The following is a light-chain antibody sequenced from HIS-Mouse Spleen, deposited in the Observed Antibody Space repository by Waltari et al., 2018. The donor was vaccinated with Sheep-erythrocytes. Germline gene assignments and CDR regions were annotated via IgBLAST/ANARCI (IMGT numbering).Light chain of an antibody. Sequence: QSALTQPASVSGSPGQSITISCTGTSSDVGSYNLVSWYQQHPGKAPKLMIYEGSKRPSGVSHRFSGSKCGNTASLTISGLQAEDEADYYCCSYAGSSTPWVFGGGTKLTVL. CDR1: SSDVGSYNL. CDR2: EGS. CDR3: CSYAGSSTPWV. J-gene: IGLJ3*02. V-gene: IGLV2-23*01.